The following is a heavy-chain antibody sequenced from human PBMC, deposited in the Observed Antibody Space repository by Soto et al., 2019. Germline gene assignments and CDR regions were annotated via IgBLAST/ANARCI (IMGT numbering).Heavy chain of an antibody. CDR2: ISGSGGST. CDR3: AKDNGVVPAASDY. J-gene: IGHJ4*02. CDR1: GFTFSSYA. V-gene: IGHV3-23*01. Sequence: GGSLILSCAASGFTFSSYAMSWVRQAPGKGLEWVSAISGSGGSTYYADSVKGRFTISRDNSKNTLYLQMNSLRTEDTAVYYCAKDNGVVPAASDYWGQGTLVTVSS. D-gene: IGHD2-2*01.